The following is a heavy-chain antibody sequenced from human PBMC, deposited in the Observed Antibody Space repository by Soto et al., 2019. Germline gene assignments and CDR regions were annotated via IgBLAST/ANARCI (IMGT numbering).Heavy chain of an antibody. V-gene: IGHV3-48*03. CDR1: GFTFSSYE. CDR3: ARGLSTINYGMDV. D-gene: IGHD3-3*01. CDR2: ISSSGSTI. J-gene: IGHJ6*02. Sequence: GGSLRLSCAASGFTFSSYEMNWVRQAPGKGLEWVSYISSSGSTIYYADSVKGRFTISRDNAKNSLYLQMNSLRAEDTAVYYCARGLSTINYGMDVWGQGTTVTVSS.